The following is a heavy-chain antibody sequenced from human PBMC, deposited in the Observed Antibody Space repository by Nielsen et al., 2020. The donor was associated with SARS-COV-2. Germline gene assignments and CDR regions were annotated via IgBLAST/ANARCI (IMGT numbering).Heavy chain of an antibody. V-gene: IGHV3-64D*09. CDR2: ISSNGGST. J-gene: IGHJ6*04. D-gene: IGHD3-3*01. CDR1: GFTFDDYA. CDR3: VEGDYDFWSGHLDV. Sequence: GESLKISCAASGFTFDDYAMHWVRQAPGKGLEYVSAISSNGGSTYYADSVKGRFTISRDNSKNTLYLQMSSLRAEDTAVYYCVEGDYDFWSGHLDVWGKGTTVTVSS.